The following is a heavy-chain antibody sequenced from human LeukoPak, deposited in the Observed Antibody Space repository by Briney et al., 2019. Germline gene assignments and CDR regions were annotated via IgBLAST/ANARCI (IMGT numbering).Heavy chain of an antibody. V-gene: IGHV3-33*01. J-gene: IGHJ3*02. CDR3: AREDPSVNVDSNI. CDR2: IWYDESNK. CDR1: GFTFSSYA. D-gene: IGHD1-1*01. Sequence: GGSRSPPCAASGFTFSSYAMHWVRQVPGKGLEWVAGIWYDESNKYYAYSVEGRFTISRDNSKNTLDLEMNSLRAEDTAVYYCAREDPSVNVDSNIWRQGTMVTVSS.